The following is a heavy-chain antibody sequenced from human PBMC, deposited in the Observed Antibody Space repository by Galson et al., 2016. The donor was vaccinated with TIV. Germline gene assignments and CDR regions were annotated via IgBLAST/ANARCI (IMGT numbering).Heavy chain of an antibody. D-gene: IGHD3-3*01. Sequence: PALVKPTQTLTLTCTCSGFSVKTSGVSVGWIRQPPGKALEWLALISWNDDKHYSPSLKTRLTIAKDTSKNQVVLTMTNMDPVDTATNYFAPPSLGDSDFWSGPFDYWGQGTLVTVSS. CDR3: APPSLGDSDFWSGPFDY. J-gene: IGHJ4*02. CDR1: GFSVKTSGVS. V-gene: IGHV2-5*01. CDR2: ISWNDDK.